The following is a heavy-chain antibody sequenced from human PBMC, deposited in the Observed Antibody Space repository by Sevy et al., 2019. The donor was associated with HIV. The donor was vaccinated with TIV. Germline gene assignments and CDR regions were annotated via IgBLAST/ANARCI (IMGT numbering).Heavy chain of an antibody. Sequence: GGCLRLSCAASGFTFSSYAMSWVRQAPGKGLEWVSAISGSGGSTYYADSVKGRFTISRDNSKNTLYLQMNSLRAEDTAVYYCAKDRVAVAGTGSAFDIWGQGTMVTVSS. CDR2: ISGSGGST. J-gene: IGHJ3*02. D-gene: IGHD6-19*01. CDR1: GFTFSSYA. CDR3: AKDRVAVAGTGSAFDI. V-gene: IGHV3-23*01.